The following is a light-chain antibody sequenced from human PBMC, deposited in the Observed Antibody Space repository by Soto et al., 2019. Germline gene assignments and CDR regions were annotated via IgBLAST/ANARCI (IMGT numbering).Light chain of an antibody. Sequence: QSALTQPASVSGSPGQSITISCTGTNSDIGGYNYVSWYQQHPGKAPNLMIYDVSNRPSGVAYGFSGSKSGNTASLTISGLQSEDEGDYYCRSYTSRSTPGVFGGGTKLTVL. V-gene: IGLV2-14*03. CDR2: DVS. J-gene: IGLJ2*01. CDR3: RSYTSRSTPGV. CDR1: NSDIGGYNY.